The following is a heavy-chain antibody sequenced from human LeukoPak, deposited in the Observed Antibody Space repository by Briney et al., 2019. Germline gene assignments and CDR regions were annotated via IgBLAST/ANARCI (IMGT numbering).Heavy chain of an antibody. J-gene: IGHJ4*02. D-gene: IGHD5-24*01. CDR3: ARDTVEMATISLYY. V-gene: IGHV3-30-3*01. Sequence: GRSLRLSCAASGFTFSSYAMHWVRQAPGKGLEWVAVISYDGSNKYYADSVKGRFTISRDNSKNTLYLQINSLRAEDTAVYYCARDTVEMATISLYYWGQGTLVTVSS. CDR1: GFTFSSYA. CDR2: ISYDGSNK.